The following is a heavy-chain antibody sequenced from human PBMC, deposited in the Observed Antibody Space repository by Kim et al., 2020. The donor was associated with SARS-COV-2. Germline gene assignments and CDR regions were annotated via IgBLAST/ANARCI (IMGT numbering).Heavy chain of an antibody. Sequence: SETLSLTCAVSGASVSDNNWFNWVRQPPGKGLEWIGEIFNSGLTNYNPSLRSRVTISMDRSNNHVSLNVMSVTAADTAVYYCVRGGGYYFDFWGQGTLV. V-gene: IGHV4-4*02. CDR3: VRGGGYYFDF. D-gene: IGHD3-16*01. CDR2: IFNSGLT. CDR1: GASVSDNNW. J-gene: IGHJ4*02.